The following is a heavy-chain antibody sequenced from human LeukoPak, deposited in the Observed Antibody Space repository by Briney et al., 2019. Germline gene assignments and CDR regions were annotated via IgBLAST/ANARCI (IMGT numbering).Heavy chain of an antibody. CDR1: GFTFSSYW. V-gene: IGHV3-23*01. CDR3: APEYYDILTGYAPFDY. J-gene: IGHJ4*02. CDR2: ISGSGGST. Sequence: GGSLRLSCAASGFTFSSYWMSWVRQAPGKGLEWVSAISGSGGSTYYADSVKGRFTISRDNSKNTLYLQMNSLRAEDTAVYYCAPEYYDILTGYAPFDYWGQGTLVTVSS. D-gene: IGHD3-9*01.